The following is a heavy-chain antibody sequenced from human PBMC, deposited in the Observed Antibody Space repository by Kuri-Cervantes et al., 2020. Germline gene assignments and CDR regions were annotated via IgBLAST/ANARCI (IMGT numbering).Heavy chain of an antibody. CDR1: GGSFSDYF. V-gene: IGHV4-34*01. D-gene: IGHD2-2*01. J-gene: IGHJ6*03. CDR2: IDHTGTT. Sequence: GSLRLSCAVYGGSFSDYFWIWIRQSPGKGLEWIGEIDHTGTTNYNPSLESRVTISGDTPKNQFSLKLSSVTAADTAVYYCARDVVVVPAPMWGRFYYYYYMDVWGKGTTVTVSS. CDR3: ARDVVVVPAPMWGRFYYYYYMDV.